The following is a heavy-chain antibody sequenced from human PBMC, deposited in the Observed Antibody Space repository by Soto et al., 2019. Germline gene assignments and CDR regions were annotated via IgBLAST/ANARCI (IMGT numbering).Heavy chain of an antibody. CDR1: GFSLSTSGVG. CDR3: AHMPIIRYTYYYGMDV. J-gene: IGHJ6*02. D-gene: IGHD3-9*01. Sequence: QITLKESGPTLVKPTQTLTLTCAFSGFSLSTSGVGVGWIRQPPGKALEWLALIYWDDDKRFSPSLKSRLTITKDTSKSQVVLTMTNMDPVDTATYYCAHMPIIRYTYYYGMDVWGQGTTVTVSS. CDR2: IYWDDDK. V-gene: IGHV2-5*02.